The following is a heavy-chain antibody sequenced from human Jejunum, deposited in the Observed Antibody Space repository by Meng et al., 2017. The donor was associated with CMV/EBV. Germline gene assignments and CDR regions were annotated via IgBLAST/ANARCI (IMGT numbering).Heavy chain of an antibody. CDR3: TRQLDY. D-gene: IGHD1-1*01. V-gene: IGHV3-7*01. CDR2: IQYDGREK. Sequence: SCAASGFPFSDYWLDWARQIPGKGLECVANIQYDGREKYFVDSVEGRFTTSRDNSRNTLYLHMNSLRAEDTAVYYCTRQLDYWGQGTLVTVSS. CDR1: GFPFSDYW. J-gene: IGHJ4*02.